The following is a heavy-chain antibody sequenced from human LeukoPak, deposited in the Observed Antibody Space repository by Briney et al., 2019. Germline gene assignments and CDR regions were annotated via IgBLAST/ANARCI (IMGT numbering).Heavy chain of an antibody. CDR3: ARDATADGSGSSFDY. V-gene: IGHV4-59*01. D-gene: IGHD3-10*01. CDR1: GGSISSYY. Sequence: SETLSLTCTVSGGSISSYYWGWIRQPPGKGLEWFGYIYYSGSTNYNPSLKSRVAISVDTSKNQFSLKLSSVTAADTAVYYCARDATADGSGSSFDYWGQGTLVTVSS. CDR2: IYYSGST. J-gene: IGHJ4*02.